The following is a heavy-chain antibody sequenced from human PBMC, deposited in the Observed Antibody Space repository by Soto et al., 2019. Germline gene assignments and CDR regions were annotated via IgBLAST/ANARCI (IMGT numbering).Heavy chain of an antibody. Sequence: GGSLRLSCGASGSTFSSSWMTWVRQAPGIGLEWVANINLDGSERNYVDSVKGRFTISRDNAKNLLYLQMNSLRAEDTAVYYCARDRAYNCFDYWGQGTLVTVSS. D-gene: IGHD5-18*01. CDR1: GSTFSSSW. V-gene: IGHV3-7*05. CDR3: ARDRAYNCFDY. J-gene: IGHJ4*02. CDR2: INLDGSER.